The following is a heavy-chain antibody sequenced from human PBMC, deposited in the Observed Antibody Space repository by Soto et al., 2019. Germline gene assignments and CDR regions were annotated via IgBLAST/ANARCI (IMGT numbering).Heavy chain of an antibody. CDR2: ISWNSETI. J-gene: IGHJ4*02. D-gene: IGHD4-17*01. Sequence: EVQLVESGGGLVQPGRSLRLSCAASGFTVDDYAMHWVRQAPGKGLEWVSGISWNSETIDYADSVKGRFTISRDNAKSTXFLKMNSLRPDDTALYYCAKDMKWGGMTTIHYFDSWGQGTLVTVSS. V-gene: IGHV3-9*01. CDR1: GFTVDDYA. CDR3: AKDMKWGGMTTIHYFDS.